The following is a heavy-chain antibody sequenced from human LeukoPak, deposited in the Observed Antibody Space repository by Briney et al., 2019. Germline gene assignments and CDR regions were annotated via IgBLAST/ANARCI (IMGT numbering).Heavy chain of an antibody. CDR1: GFTFSSYS. V-gene: IGHV3-21*01. J-gene: IGHJ4*02. Sequence: GGSLRLSCAASGFTFSSYSMNWVRQAPGKGLEWVSSISSSTIYIYYADSVKGRFTISRDNAKNSLYLQMNRLRAEDTAVYYCARDAGRKVVTYYFDYWGQGTLVTVSS. CDR2: ISSSTIYI. CDR3: ARDAGRKVVTYYFDY. D-gene: IGHD4-23*01.